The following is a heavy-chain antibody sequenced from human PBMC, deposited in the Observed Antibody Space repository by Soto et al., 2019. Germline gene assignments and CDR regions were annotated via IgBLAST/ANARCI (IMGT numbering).Heavy chain of an antibody. CDR2: ISGSGGST. J-gene: IGHJ6*02. Sequence: EVQLLESGGGLVQPGGSLRLSCAASGFTFSSYAMSWVRQAPGKGLEWVSAISGSGGSTYYADSVKGRFTISRDNSKNTLYLQMNSLRAEDTAVYYCAKAHYGDKSFYYGMDVWGQGTTVTVSS. D-gene: IGHD4-17*01. CDR3: AKAHYGDKSFYYGMDV. V-gene: IGHV3-23*01. CDR1: GFTFSSYA.